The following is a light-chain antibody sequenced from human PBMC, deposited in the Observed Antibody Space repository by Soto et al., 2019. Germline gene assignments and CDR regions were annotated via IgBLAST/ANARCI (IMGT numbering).Light chain of an antibody. Sequence: DIQMPQSPSAVSASVGDRVTITCRASQGITNYLAWFQQKPGKVPKRLIYAASSVQSGVPSRFTASGSGTEFILTISSLQPEDFATYYCRQHYTYPYTFGQGTKLEIK. CDR1: QGITNY. CDR2: AAS. CDR3: RQHYTYPYT. J-gene: IGKJ2*01. V-gene: IGKV1-17*03.